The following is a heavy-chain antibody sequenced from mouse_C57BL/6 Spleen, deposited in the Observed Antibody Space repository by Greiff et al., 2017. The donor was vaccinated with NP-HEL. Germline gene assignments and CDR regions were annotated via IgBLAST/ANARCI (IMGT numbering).Heavy chain of an antibody. Sequence: DVKLVESGGGLVKPGGSLTLSCAASGFTFSDYGMHWFRQAPEKGLEWVAYISSGSSTIYYADTVKGRFTISRDNAKKSLFLQMTSLRSEDTAMYYCARRDSNYAWFAYWGQGTLVTVSA. CDR2: ISSGSSTI. D-gene: IGHD2-5*01. CDR1: GFTFSDYG. CDR3: ARRDSNYAWFAY. V-gene: IGHV5-17*01. J-gene: IGHJ3*01.